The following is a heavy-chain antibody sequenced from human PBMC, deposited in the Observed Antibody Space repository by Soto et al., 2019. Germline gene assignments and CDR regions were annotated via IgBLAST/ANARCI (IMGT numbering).Heavy chain of an antibody. CDR1: GYTFTSYG. CDR2: ISAYNGNT. D-gene: IGHD4-17*01. Sequence: QVQLVQSGAEVKKPGASVKVSCKASGYTFTSYGISWVRQAPGQGLEWMGWISAYNGNTNYAQKLQGRVTMTTDTSTSTAYRALRSLRSDATAVYYCARGLMTTVITGWYFDLWGRGTLVTVSS. J-gene: IGHJ2*01. V-gene: IGHV1-18*01. CDR3: ARGLMTTVITGWYFDL.